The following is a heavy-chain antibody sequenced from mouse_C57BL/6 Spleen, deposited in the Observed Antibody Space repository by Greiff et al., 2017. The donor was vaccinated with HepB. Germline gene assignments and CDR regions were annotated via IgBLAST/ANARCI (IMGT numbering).Heavy chain of an antibody. Sequence: QVQLQQSGAELAKPVASVKLSCKASGYTFTSYWMHWVNQRPGQGLEWIGYINPSSGYTKYNQKFKDKATLPANKSASTAYMQLSSLTYEDSAVYYCARDYSNFFDYWGQGTTLTVSS. V-gene: IGHV1-7*01. CDR3: ARDYSNFFDY. CDR2: INPSSGYT. J-gene: IGHJ2*01. CDR1: GYTFTSYW. D-gene: IGHD2-5*01.